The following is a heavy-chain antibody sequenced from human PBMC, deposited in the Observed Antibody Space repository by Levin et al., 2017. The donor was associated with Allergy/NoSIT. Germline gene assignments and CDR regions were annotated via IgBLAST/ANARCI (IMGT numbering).Heavy chain of an antibody. J-gene: IGHJ4*02. Sequence: GESLKISCAASGFSFSSYAMAWVRQAPGRGLEWVSVISDTAGSTFYADSAKGRFTMSRDNSKNTLYLQMNSLRAEDTALYYCAKAKQSASWNSFDYWGQGTLVAVSS. D-gene: IGHD1-1*01. CDR2: ISDTAGST. CDR3: AKAKQSASWNSFDY. V-gene: IGHV3-23*01. CDR1: GFSFSSYA.